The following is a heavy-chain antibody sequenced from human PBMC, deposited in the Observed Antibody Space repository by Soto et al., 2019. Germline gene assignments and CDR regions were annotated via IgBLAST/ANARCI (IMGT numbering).Heavy chain of an antibody. CDR2: IIPIFGTA. D-gene: IGHD3-3*01. CDR1: GGTFSSYA. Sequence: ASLKVSCKASGGTFSSYAISWVRQAPGQGLEWMGGIIPIFGTANYAQKFQGRVTITADESTSTAYMELSSLRSEDTAVYYCARAVDDFGRPSTYGLEGWGQGTTVTVSS. CDR3: ARAVDDFGRPSTYGLEG. V-gene: IGHV1-69*13. J-gene: IGHJ6*02.